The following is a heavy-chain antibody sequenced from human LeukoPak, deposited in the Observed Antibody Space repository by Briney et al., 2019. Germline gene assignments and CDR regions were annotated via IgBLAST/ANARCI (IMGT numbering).Heavy chain of an antibody. D-gene: IGHD4-17*01. CDR3: MGADYGGH. J-gene: IGHJ4*02. CDR1: GASIISNNW. Sequence: SETLSLTCAASGASIISNNWWSWVRQPSGKGLEWIREIWHSGTTNYNPSLKSRVTISVDNSKNQFSLKLNSVTAADTAVYYCMGADYGGHWGQGTLVTVSS. CDR2: IWHSGTT. V-gene: IGHV4-4*02.